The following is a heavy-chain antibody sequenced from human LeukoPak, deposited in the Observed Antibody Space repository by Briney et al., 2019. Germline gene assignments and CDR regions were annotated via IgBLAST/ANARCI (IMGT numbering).Heavy chain of an antibody. D-gene: IGHD1-7*01. V-gene: IGHV1-8*02. CDR1: GGTFISYA. Sequence: GASVKVSCKASGGTFISYAINWVRQATGQGLEWMGWMNPNSGNTGYAQKFQGRVTMTRNTSISTAYMELSSLRSEDTAVYYCARGFSNWNYVGRYYYGMDVWGQGTTVTVSS. CDR3: ARGFSNWNYVGRYYYGMDV. J-gene: IGHJ6*02. CDR2: MNPNSGNT.